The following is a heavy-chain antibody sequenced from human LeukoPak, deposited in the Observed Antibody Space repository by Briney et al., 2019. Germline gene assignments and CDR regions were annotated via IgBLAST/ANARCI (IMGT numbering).Heavy chain of an antibody. J-gene: IGHJ4*02. Sequence: GGSLRLSCAASGFTFSSYSMNWVRQAPGKGLEWVSSISTTSSFIYYADSVKGRFTVSRGYAKNSLFLQMTSLRAEDTAVYYCARVAYGDYYFDYWGQGTLVTVSS. CDR1: GFTFSSYS. CDR2: ISTTSSFI. CDR3: ARVAYGDYYFDY. V-gene: IGHV3-21*01. D-gene: IGHD4-17*01.